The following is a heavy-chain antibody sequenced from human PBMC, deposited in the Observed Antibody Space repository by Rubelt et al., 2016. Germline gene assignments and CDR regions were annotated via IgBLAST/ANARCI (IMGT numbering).Heavy chain of an antibody. CDR2: IYYSGST. CDR3: ARRRSGAGASRFDY. J-gene: IGHJ4*02. CDR1: GGSISSGGYY. D-gene: IGHD1-26*01. V-gene: IGHV4-31*03. Sequence: QLQLQESGPGLVKPSETLSLTCTVSGGSISSGGYYWSWIRQHPGKGLEWIGYIYYSGSTYYNPSLKSRATISVDTSKNQFSLKLSSVTAADTAVYYCARRRSGAGASRFDYWGQGTLATVSS.